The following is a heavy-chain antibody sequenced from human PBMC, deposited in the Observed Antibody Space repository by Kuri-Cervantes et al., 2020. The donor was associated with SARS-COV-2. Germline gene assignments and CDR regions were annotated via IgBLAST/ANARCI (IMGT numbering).Heavy chain of an antibody. CDR2: IYYSGST. CDR3: ARGLHWNYGTYYYYYYMDV. D-gene: IGHD1-7*01. V-gene: IGHV4-39*07. CDR1: GGSISSSSYY. J-gene: IGHJ6*03. Sequence: SETLSLTCTVSGGSISSSSYYWGWIRQPPGKGLEWIGSIYYSGSTYYNPSLKSRVTISVDTSKNQFSLKLSSVTAADTAVYYCARGLHWNYGTYYYYYYMDVWGKGTTVTVSS.